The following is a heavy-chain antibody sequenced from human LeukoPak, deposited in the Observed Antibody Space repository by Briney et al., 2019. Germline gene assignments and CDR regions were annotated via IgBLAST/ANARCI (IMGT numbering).Heavy chain of an antibody. D-gene: IGHD5-18*01. Sequence: PGGSLRLSCAASGLTFSSYAMHWVRQAPGKGLEWVAVISYDGSNKYYADSVKGRFTISRDNSKNTLYLQMNSLRAEDTAVYYCARIQEAWIQLWSLGLSGAFDIWGQGTMVTVSS. J-gene: IGHJ3*02. CDR2: ISYDGSNK. CDR3: ARIQEAWIQLWSLGLSGAFDI. V-gene: IGHV3-30-3*01. CDR1: GLTFSSYA.